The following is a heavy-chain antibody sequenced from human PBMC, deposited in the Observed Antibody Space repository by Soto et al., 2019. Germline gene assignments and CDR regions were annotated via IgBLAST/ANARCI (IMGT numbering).Heavy chain of an antibody. CDR1: GFTFSSYA. D-gene: IGHD3-16*02. J-gene: IGHJ4*02. V-gene: IGHV3-23*01. CDR2: ISGSGDSK. Sequence: GGSLRLSSAASGFTFSSYALSWVRQGPGKGLEWVSGISGSGDSKHYSDSLKGRFTISRDNSKNTLFLRMNSLRAEDTAVYYCARIPFDHVWGTDRYSPNFDYWGQGTQVTVSS. CDR3: ARIPFDHVWGTDRYSPNFDY.